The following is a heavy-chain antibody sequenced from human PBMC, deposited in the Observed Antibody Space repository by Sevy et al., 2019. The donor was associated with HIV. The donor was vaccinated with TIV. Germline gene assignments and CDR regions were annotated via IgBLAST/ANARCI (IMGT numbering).Heavy chain of an antibody. CDR2: IYPGDSDT. Sequence: GESLKISCKGSGYSFTSYWIGWVRQMPGKGLEWMGIIYPGDSDTRYSPSFQGQVTISADKSISTAYLQWSSLKASDTAMYYCARHDSGSYSQFYYYYMDVWGKGTTVTVSS. D-gene: IGHD1-26*01. CDR3: ARHDSGSYSQFYYYYMDV. J-gene: IGHJ6*03. CDR1: GYSFTSYW. V-gene: IGHV5-51*01.